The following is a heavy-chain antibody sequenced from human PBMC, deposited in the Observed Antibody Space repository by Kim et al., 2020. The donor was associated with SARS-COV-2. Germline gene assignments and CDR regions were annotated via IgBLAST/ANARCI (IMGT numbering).Heavy chain of an antibody. D-gene: IGHD2-2*01. CDR3: ARDNPAASLLDY. J-gene: IGHJ4*02. V-gene: IGHV4-4*07. Sequence: NYNPPLKRRVTVSGDTSKNQFSLKLSSVTAADTAVYYCARDNPAASLLDYWGQGTLVTVSS.